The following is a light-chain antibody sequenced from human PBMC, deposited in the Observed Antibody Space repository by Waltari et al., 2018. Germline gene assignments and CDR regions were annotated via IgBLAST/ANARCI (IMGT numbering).Light chain of an antibody. Sequence: EVVLTQSPGTLSLSPGEGATLSCRASQSVSRALAWYQQKPGQAPRLLIYDASRRATGIPYRFSGRGSGTDFSLTISRLEPEDFAVYYCQKYESLPATFGQGTKVEIK. J-gene: IGKJ1*01. CDR3: QKYESLPAT. CDR2: DAS. V-gene: IGKV3-20*01. CDR1: QSVSRA.